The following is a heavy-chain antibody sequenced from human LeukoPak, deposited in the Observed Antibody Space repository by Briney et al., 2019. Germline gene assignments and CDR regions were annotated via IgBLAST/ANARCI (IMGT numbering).Heavy chain of an antibody. CDR3: ARQKLGYYYGSGSYHNWFDP. V-gene: IGHV5-51*01. CDR2: IYPGDSDT. Sequence: SGESLKISCKSSGYSFTSYWHGWVRQMPGKGLEWMGIIYPGDSDTRYSPSFQGQVTISADKSISTAYLQWSRLKASNTAMYYCARQKLGYYYGSGSYHNWFDPWGQGTLVTVSS. J-gene: IGHJ5*02. CDR1: GYSFTSYW. D-gene: IGHD3-10*01.